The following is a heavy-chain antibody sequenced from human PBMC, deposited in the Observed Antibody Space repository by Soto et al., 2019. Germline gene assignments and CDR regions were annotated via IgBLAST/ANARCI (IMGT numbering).Heavy chain of an antibody. Sequence: SETLSLTCTVSGGSIYRSGYYWGWIRQPPGRGLEWIGNIDYNGVTYCNPSLKSRVTISRDTTKNQFSLKLTSVTAADTALYYCGKVLVAATGHTDSDSWGPGTLVTVSS. J-gene: IGHJ4*02. CDR1: GGSIYRSGYY. D-gene: IGHD2-15*01. CDR2: IDYNGVT. CDR3: GKVLVAATGHTDSDS. V-gene: IGHV4-39*01.